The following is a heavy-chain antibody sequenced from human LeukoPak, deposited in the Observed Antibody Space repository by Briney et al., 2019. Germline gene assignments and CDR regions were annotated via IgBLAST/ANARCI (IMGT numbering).Heavy chain of an antibody. CDR3: ARRLTYYYDSSGYYGY. J-gene: IGHJ4*02. CDR2: IYPGDSDT. CDR1: GYSFTSCW. D-gene: IGHD3-22*01. Sequence: GESLKISCKGSGYSFTSCWIGWVRQMPGKGLEWMGIIYPGDSDTRYSPSFQGQVTISADKSISTAYLQWSSLKASDTAMYYCARRLTYYYDSSGYYGYWGQGTLVTVSS. V-gene: IGHV5-51*01.